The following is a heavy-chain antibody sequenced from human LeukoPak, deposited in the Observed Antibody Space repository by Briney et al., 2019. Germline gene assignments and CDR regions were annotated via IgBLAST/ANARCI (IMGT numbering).Heavy chain of an antibody. D-gene: IGHD2-2*01. J-gene: IGHJ3*02. V-gene: IGHV4-59*08. CDR1: GGSIRSFF. CDR3: ARHSTTAGTEYAFDI. CDR2: IYHTGST. Sequence: SETLSLTCTVSGGSIRSFFWSWLRQPPGKPLEWLGHIYHTGSTNYNPSLKSRVTISVDTSKNQFSLKLSSVTAADTAVYYCARHSTTAGTEYAFDIWGQGTMVTVSS.